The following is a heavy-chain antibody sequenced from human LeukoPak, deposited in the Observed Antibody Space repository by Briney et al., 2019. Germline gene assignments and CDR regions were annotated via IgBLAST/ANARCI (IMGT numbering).Heavy chain of an antibody. D-gene: IGHD2/OR15-2a*01. CDR2: INHSGST. V-gene: IGHV4-34*01. Sequence: SETLSLTCAVYGGSFSGYYWSWIRQPPGKGLEWIGEINHSGSTNYNPSLKSRVTISVDTSKNQFSLKLSSVTAADTAVYYCARTRQIGHSDYWGQGTLVTVSS. CDR3: ARTRQIGHSDY. CDR1: GGSFSGYY. J-gene: IGHJ4*02.